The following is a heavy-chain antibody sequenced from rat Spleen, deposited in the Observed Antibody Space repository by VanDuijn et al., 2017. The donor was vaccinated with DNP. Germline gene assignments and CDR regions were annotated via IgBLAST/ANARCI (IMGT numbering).Heavy chain of an antibody. D-gene: IGHD1-12*01. CDR1: GFAFSDYY. J-gene: IGHJ2*01. V-gene: IGHV5-22*01. CDR3: ARQSAIYYYGYVPTYFDY. CDR2: VDYEGSST. Sequence: EVQLVESGGGLVQPGRSLNLSCAASGFAFSDYYMAWVRQAPKTGLAWVASVDYEGSSTYYGDSVKGRFTISRGNAKSTLYLQMNSLRSEDTATYYCARQSAIYYYGYVPTYFDYWGQGVMVTVSS.